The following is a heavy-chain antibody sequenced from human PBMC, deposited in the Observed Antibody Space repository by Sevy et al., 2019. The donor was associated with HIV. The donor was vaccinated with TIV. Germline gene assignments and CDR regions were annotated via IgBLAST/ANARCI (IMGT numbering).Heavy chain of an antibody. Sequence: GGSLRLSCAGSGFTFRSYAIHWVRQAPGRGLEWVAVISYDGNKKYYADSVKGRFTISRDDSKNTLFLQMSSLTTEDTALYYCARDQAAYNYGPGGYWGQGTLVTVSS. CDR3: ARDQAAYNYGPGGY. CDR2: ISYDGNKK. CDR1: GFTFRSYA. V-gene: IGHV3-30-3*01. J-gene: IGHJ4*02. D-gene: IGHD5-18*01.